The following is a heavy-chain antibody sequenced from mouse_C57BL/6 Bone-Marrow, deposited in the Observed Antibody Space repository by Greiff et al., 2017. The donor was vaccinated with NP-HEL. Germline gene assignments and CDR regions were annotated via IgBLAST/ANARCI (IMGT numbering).Heavy chain of an antibody. Sequence: QVQLQQPGAELVMPGASVKLSCKASGYTFTSYWMHWVKQRPGQGLEWIGEIDPSDSYTNYNQKFKGKSTVAVYKSSSTAYMQRSSLTSEDSAVYYSAREAFYYGSWLDYWGQGTSVTVSS. J-gene: IGHJ4*01. CDR3: AREAFYYGSWLDY. CDR1: GYTFTSYW. CDR2: IDPSDSYT. D-gene: IGHD2-1*01. V-gene: IGHV1-69*01.